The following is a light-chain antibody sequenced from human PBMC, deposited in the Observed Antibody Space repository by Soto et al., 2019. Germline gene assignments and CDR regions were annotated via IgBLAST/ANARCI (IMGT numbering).Light chain of an antibody. CDR1: QSISSW. CDR2: KAS. J-gene: IGKJ1*01. CDR3: QQYDNGLT. Sequence: DIQMTQSPSTLSASVGDRVTITCRASQSISSWLAWYQQRPGKAPKLLIYKASSLESGVPSRFSGSGSGTEFTLTISSLQPDDSATYYCQQYDNGLTFGQGTKVEIK. V-gene: IGKV1-5*03.